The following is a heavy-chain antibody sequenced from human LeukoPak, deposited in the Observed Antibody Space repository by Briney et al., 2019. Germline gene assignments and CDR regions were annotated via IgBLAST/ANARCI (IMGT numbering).Heavy chain of an antibody. CDR1: GFTFSSYA. CDR3: AKVGQRLLLVDAFDI. D-gene: IGHD3-22*01. J-gene: IGHJ3*02. CDR2: ISGSGGST. V-gene: IGHV3-23*01. Sequence: PGGSLTLSCAASGFTFSSYAMNWVRQAPGQGQERVSAISGSGGSTYYADSVKGRFTISRDNSKNTLYLQMNSLRAEDTAVYYCAKVGQRLLLVDAFDIWGQGTMVTVSS.